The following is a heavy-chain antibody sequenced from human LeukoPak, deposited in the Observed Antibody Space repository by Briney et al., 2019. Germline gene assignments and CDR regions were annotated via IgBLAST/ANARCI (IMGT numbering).Heavy chain of an antibody. Sequence: SETLSLICTVSGGSISSGGYYWSWIRQHPGKGLEWIGYIYYSGSTYYNPSLKSRVTISVDTSKNQFSLKLSSVTAADTAVYYCARVPYYYGSGGFDYWGQGTLVTVSS. CDR1: GGSISSGGYY. V-gene: IGHV4-31*03. D-gene: IGHD3-10*01. CDR3: ARVPYYYGSGGFDY. CDR2: IYYSGST. J-gene: IGHJ4*02.